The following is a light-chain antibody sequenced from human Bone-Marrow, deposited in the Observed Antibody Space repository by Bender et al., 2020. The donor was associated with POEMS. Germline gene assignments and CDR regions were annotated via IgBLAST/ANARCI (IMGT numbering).Light chain of an antibody. CDR3: QSYDNSLGGWV. CDR2: KNN. V-gene: IGLV1-47*01. Sequence: QSVLTQPPSASGTPGQRVTISCSGSSSNIGSNYVYWYRQLPGTAPKLLIYKNNQRPSGVPDRFSGSKSGTSASLAITGLQAEDEGDYYCQSYDNSLGGWVFGGGTKLTVL. CDR1: SSNIGSNY. J-gene: IGLJ3*02.